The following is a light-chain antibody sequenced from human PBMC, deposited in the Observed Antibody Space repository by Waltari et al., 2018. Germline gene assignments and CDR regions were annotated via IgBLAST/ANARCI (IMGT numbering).Light chain of an antibody. J-gene: IGLJ2*01. V-gene: IGLV2-14*03. CDR1: STDIGGYFF. CDR2: GVS. CDR3: SSYSSTTTRVI. Sequence: QSALTQPASVSGSPGQSITISCTGRSTDIGGYFFVSWYQQHPGTAPKLIIYGVSNRPSGVSDRFSGSKSDNTASLTISGLQTEDEADYYCSSYSSTTTRVIFGGGTRLTVL.